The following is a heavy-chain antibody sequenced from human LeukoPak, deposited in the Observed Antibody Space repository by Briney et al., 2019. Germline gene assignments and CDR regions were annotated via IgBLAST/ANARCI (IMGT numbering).Heavy chain of an antibody. Sequence: GGSLRLSCAASGFTFSTYTMNWVRQAPGKGLEWVSTMISSSNNVYYADSVKGRFTISRDNGKNSLYLQMNSLRAEDTAVYYCARVLTAAGPVWFDPWGQGTLVTVSS. J-gene: IGHJ5*02. V-gene: IGHV3-21*01. CDR1: GFTFSTYT. D-gene: IGHD6-13*01. CDR3: ARVLTAAGPVWFDP. CDR2: MISSSNNV.